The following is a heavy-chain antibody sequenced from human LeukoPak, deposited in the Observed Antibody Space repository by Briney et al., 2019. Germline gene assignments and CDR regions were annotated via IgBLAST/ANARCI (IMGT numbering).Heavy chain of an antibody. J-gene: IGHJ3*02. CDR1: GFTFDDDG. CDR2: INWNGGST. CDR3: ARALYYDFWSGSPDDAFDI. V-gene: IGHV3-20*01. D-gene: IGHD3-3*01. Sequence: GGSLRLSCAASGFTFDDDGMSWVRQAPGKGLEWVSGINWNGGSTGYADSVKGRFTISRDNAKNSLYLQMNSLRAEDTALYHCARALYYDFWSGSPDDAFDIWGQGTMVTVSS.